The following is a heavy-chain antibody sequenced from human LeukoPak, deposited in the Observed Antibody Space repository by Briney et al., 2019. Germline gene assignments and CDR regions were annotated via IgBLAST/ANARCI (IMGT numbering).Heavy chain of an antibody. D-gene: IGHD2/OR15-2a*01. V-gene: IGHV6-1*01. Sequence: SQTLSLTCAVSGDSVSGNIVAWNWIRQSPSRGLEWLGRTYRGSSYYAPSMKSRITISPDTSKNLFSLRLNSVTPEDTAVYYCARGQYSAFDIWGQGTVVTVSS. CDR2: TYRGSS. CDR1: GDSVSGNIVA. J-gene: IGHJ3*02. CDR3: ARGQYSAFDI.